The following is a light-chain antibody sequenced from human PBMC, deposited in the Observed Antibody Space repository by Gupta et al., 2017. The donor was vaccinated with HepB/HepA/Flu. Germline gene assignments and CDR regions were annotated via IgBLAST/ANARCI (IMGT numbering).Light chain of an antibody. V-gene: IGKV2-28*01. J-gene: IGKJ2*01. CDR2: LAS. Sequence: IVMTHSPFSLSVTPGEPASISCRSSQSLLDSDGYNSFLAWYLQKPGQSPQVLIYLASTRASGVSDRISGSGSGTEFTLTINRVEADDVGTYYCMQARQTPYTFGLGTKLEIK. CDR3: MQARQTPYT. CDR1: QSLLDSDGYNSF.